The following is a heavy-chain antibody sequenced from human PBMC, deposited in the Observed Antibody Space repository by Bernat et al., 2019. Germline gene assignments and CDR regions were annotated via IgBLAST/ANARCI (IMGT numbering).Heavy chain of an antibody. CDR1: GFTFSTYN. CDR2: IWDDGSNK. V-gene: IGHV3-33*01. D-gene: IGHD3-9*01. CDR3: ARTFDTYDMDV. J-gene: IGHJ6*03. Sequence: QVQLVESGGGVVQPGRSLRLSCAVSGFTFSTYNMHWVRQAPGKGLEWVAVIWDDGSNKYYADSVKGRFTISRDNSKNTLYLQMNSLRAEDTAVYCCARTFDTYDMDVWGKGTTVTVSS.